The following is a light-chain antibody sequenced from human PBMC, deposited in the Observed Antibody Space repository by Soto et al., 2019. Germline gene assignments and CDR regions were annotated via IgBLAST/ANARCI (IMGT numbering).Light chain of an antibody. CDR3: PQYNSAPLT. V-gene: IGKV1-27*01. CDR2: GAS. Sequence: DIQMTQSPSSLSASVGDRVTITCRASQGIGDSLAWYQQRPGKIPNLLIYGASTLVSGVPSRFSGSGSGTEFTLNISSLQSEDEATYYCPQYNSAPLTFGGGNKVEIK. CDR1: QGIGDS. J-gene: IGKJ4*01.